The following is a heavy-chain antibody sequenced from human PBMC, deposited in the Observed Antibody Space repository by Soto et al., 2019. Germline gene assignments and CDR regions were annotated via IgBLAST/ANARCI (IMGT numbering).Heavy chain of an antibody. CDR3: ASYSLALFPTRPSVAFDI. CDR1: GYTFTSYG. J-gene: IGHJ3*02. CDR2: ISAYNGNT. D-gene: IGHD2-21*01. Sequence: ASVKVSCKASGYTFTSYGISWVRQAPGQGLEWMGWISAYNGNTNYAQKLQGRVTTTTDTSTSTAYMELRSLRSDDTAVYYCASYSLALFPTRPSVAFDIWGQGTMVTVSS. V-gene: IGHV1-18*04.